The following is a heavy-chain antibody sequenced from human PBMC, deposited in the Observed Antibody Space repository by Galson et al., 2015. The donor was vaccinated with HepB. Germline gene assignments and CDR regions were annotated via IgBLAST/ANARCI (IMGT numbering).Heavy chain of an antibody. V-gene: IGHV3-30-3*01. CDR1: GFTVSSNY. D-gene: IGHD6-19*01. CDR3: ARSKGEAGRVDY. J-gene: IGHJ4*02. CDR2: ISYDGSNK. Sequence: SLRLSCAASGFTVSSNYMSWVRQAPGKGLEWVAVISYDGSNKYYADSVKGRFTISRDNSKNTLYLQMNSLRAEDTAVYYCARSKGEAGRVDYWGQGTLVTVSS.